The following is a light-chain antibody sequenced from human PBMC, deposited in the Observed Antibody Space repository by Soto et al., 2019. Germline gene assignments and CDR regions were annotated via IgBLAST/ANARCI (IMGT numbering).Light chain of an antibody. V-gene: IGLV4-69*01. CDR1: SGHSSYA. J-gene: IGLJ2*01. CDR2: LNSDGSH. CDR3: QTWGTCIQV. Sequence: QSVLTQSPSASASLGASVKLTCTLSSGHSSYAIAWHQQQPEKGPRYLMKLNSDGSHSKGDGIPDRFSGSSSGAERYLTIASLQSEDEADYCCQTWGTCIQVFGGGTKLTVL.